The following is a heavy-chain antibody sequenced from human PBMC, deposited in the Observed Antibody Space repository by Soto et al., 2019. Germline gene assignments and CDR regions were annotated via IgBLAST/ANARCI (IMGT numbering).Heavy chain of an antibody. J-gene: IGHJ4*02. CDR2: IYYSGST. CDR3: ARRYSSSFDF. V-gene: IGHV4-39*01. Sequence: ASETLSLTCTVSGGSISSSSYYWGWIRQPPGKGLEWIGSIYYSGSTYYNPSFKSRVTISVDTSKNQFSLKLSSVTAADTAVYYCARRYSSSFDFWGQGTLVTVSS. CDR1: GGSISSSSYY. D-gene: IGHD6-13*01.